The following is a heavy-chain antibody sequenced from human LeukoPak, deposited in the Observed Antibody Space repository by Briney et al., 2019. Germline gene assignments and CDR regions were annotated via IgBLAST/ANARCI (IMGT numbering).Heavy chain of an antibody. D-gene: IGHD5-24*01. CDR3: ARDRGRGGYNYGYYFYYYMDV. V-gene: IGHV3-30*19. CDR1: GFTFSSYG. Sequence: GGSLRLSCAASGFTFSSYGMHWVRQAPGKGLEWVALISYDGINKYYADSVKGRFTISRDSSKNTLYLLMNSLRAEDTAVFYCARDRGRGGYNYGYYFYYYMDVWGKGTTVTVSS. CDR2: ISYDGINK. J-gene: IGHJ6*03.